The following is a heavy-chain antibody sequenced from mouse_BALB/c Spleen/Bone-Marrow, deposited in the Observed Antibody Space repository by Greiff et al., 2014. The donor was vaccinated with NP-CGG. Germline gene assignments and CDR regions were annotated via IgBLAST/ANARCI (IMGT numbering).Heavy chain of an antibody. Sequence: QVQLKQSGPGLVQPSQSLSITCTVSGFSLTSYGVHWVRQSPGKGLEWLGVIWRGGSTDYNAAFISRLSISKDNSKSQVFFKMNSLQADDTAIYYCARNKNDYDGTLAYWGQGTLVTVSA. V-gene: IGHV2-4-1*01. D-gene: IGHD2-4*01. CDR1: GFSLTSYG. CDR2: IWRGGST. CDR3: ARNKNDYDGTLAY. J-gene: IGHJ3*01.